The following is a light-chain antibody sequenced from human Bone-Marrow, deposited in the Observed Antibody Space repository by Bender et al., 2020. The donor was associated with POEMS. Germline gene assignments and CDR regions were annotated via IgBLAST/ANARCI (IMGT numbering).Light chain of an antibody. CDR1: ALPKQY. Sequence: SYELTQPPSVSVSPGQTARITCSGDALPKQYAYCYQQKPGQAPVPVIYKDSERPSGIPERFSGSSSGTTVTLTISGVQAEDEADYYCQSADNSATYAVFGGGTKLTVL. CDR2: KDS. J-gene: IGLJ3*02. V-gene: IGLV3-25*03. CDR3: QSADNSATYAV.